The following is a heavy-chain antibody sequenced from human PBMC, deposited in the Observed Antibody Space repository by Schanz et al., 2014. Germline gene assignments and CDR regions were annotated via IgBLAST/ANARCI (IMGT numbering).Heavy chain of an antibody. CDR1: GFTFSSYG. CDR3: AKDYQDGSSTSCYLWENDYMDV. Sequence: QVQLVESGGGVVQPGRSLRLSCAASGFTFSSYGMHWVRQSPGKGLEWVALISYDGSNKYYADSVKGRFTISRDSSKNTQYLQMNSLRAEDTAVYYCAKDYQDGSSTSCYLWENDYMDVWGKGTTVTVSS. CDR2: ISYDGSNK. D-gene: IGHD2-2*01. J-gene: IGHJ6*03. V-gene: IGHV3-30*18.